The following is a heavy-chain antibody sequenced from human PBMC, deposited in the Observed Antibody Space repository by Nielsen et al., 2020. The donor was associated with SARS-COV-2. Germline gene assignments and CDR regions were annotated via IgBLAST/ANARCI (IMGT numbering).Heavy chain of an antibody. V-gene: IGHV1-46*01. Sequence: ASVKVSCKASGYTFTNYYIHWVRQAPGQGLEWMGIIVPSGGSTRNAQKFQGRVTMTRDTSTSTVYMELSSLRSEDTAVYYCATGPGKQLWLGLDLWGQGTLVTVST. D-gene: IGHD5-18*01. CDR3: ATGPGKQLWLGLDL. CDR2: IVPSGGST. CDR1: GYTFTNYY. J-gene: IGHJ5*02.